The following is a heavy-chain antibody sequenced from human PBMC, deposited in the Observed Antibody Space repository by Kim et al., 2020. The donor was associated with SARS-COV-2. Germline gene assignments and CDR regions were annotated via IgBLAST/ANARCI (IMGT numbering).Heavy chain of an antibody. Sequence: SETLSLTCSVSGGSINNYHWSWIRQPPGKGLEWIGHIHYSGSTNYNPSLKSRVTISVDTSKNQFFLKLSSVTAADTAVYYCAKNGARYYYDSSGYYPTWGQGTLVTVSS. CDR1: GGSINNYH. V-gene: IGHV4-59*01. J-gene: IGHJ5*02. CDR3: AKNGARYYYDSSGYYPT. CDR2: IHYSGST. D-gene: IGHD3-22*01.